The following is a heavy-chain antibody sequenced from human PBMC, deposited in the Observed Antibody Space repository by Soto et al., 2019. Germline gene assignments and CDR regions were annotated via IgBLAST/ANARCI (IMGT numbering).Heavy chain of an antibody. V-gene: IGHV3-33*01. CDR2: IWYDGSNK. CDR3: ARCGGDCYPTRGDLGY. J-gene: IGHJ4*02. CDR1: GFTFSSYG. D-gene: IGHD2-21*02. Sequence: GGSLRLSCAASGFTFSSYGMHWVRQAPGKGLEWVAVIWYDGSNKYYADSVKGRFTISRDNSKNTLYLQMNSLRAEDTAVYYCARCGGDCYPTRGDLGYWGQGTLVTVSS.